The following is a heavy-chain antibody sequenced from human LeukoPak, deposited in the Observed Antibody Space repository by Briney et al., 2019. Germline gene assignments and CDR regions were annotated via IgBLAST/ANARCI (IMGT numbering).Heavy chain of an antibody. J-gene: IGHJ2*01. Sequence: GASVKVSCKASGYTFTNYDFNWVRQATGQGLEWLGWVSPTSGKTEYAPKFQGRVTITRDATVSTVYLDLNSLTSEDTAMYYCARERVVWFGAGWYYDLWGPGTLVTVSS. CDR2: VSPTSGKT. D-gene: IGHD3-10*01. V-gene: IGHV1-8*01. CDR3: ARERVVWFGAGWYYDL. CDR1: GYTFTNYD.